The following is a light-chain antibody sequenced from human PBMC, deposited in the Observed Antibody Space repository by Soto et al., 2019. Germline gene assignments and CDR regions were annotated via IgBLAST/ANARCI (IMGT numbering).Light chain of an antibody. J-gene: IGLJ1*01. CDR2: DVS. V-gene: IGLV2-14*03. Sequence: QSALTQPASVSGSPGQSITMSCTGTSSDVGGYNYVSWYQQHPGKAPKLMIYDVSNGPSGVSNRFSGSKSGNTASLTISGLQDEDEADYFCTSFTSSSTLLVFGTGTKLTVL. CDR3: TSFTSSSTLLV. CDR1: SSDVGGYNY.